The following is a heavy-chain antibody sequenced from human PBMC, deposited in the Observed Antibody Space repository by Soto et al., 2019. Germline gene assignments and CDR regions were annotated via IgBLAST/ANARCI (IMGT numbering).Heavy chain of an antibody. CDR1: GGSISSSSYY. D-gene: IGHD6-13*01. J-gene: IGHJ2*01. Sequence: SETLSLTCTVSGGSISSSSYYWGWIRQPPGKGLEWIGSIYYSGSTYYNPSLKSRVTISVDTSKNQFSLKRSSVTAADTAVYYCARQGSRYWYFDLWGRGTLVTVSS. CDR3: ARQGSRYWYFDL. CDR2: IYYSGST. V-gene: IGHV4-39*01.